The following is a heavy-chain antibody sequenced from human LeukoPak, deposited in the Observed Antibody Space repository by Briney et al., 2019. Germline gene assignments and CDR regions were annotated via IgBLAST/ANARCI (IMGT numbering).Heavy chain of an antibody. CDR2: ISSSGSYT. CDR3: GRSQAGTLSGYFDY. CDR1: GFTFSSYT. D-gene: IGHD3-10*01. V-gene: IGHV3-21*01. Sequence: PGGSLRLSCAASGFTFSSYTMNWVRQAPGKGLEWVSTISSSGSYTYYTDSVKGRFTISRDDAKNSLYLQVNSLRAEDTAVYYCGRSQAGTLSGYFDYWGQGALVTVSS. J-gene: IGHJ4*02.